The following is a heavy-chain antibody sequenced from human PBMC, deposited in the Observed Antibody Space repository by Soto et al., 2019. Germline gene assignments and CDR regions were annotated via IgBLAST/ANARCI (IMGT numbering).Heavy chain of an antibody. V-gene: IGHV1-8*01. CDR2: MNPNSGNT. D-gene: IGHD3-3*01. Sequence: ASVKVSCKASGYTFASYDINWVRQATGQGLEWMGWMNPNSGNTGYAQKFQGRVTMTRNTSISTAYMELSSLRSEDTAVYYCARDLEYYDFWSGYKSYYMDVWGKGTTVTVSS. J-gene: IGHJ6*03. CDR3: ARDLEYYDFWSGYKSYYMDV. CDR1: GYTFASYD.